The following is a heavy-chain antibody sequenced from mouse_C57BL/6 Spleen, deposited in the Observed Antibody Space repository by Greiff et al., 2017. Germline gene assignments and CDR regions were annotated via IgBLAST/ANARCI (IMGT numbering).Heavy chain of an antibody. CDR1: GFNIKDYY. J-gene: IGHJ2*01. Sequence: EVQLQQSGAELVRPGASVKLSCTASGFNIKDYYMHWVKQRPEQGLEWIGRIDPEDGDTEYAPKFQGKATMTADTSSNTAYLQISSLTSEDTAVYYGTILITTVVATDYWGQGTTLTVSS. CDR3: TILITTVVATDY. D-gene: IGHD1-1*01. CDR2: IDPEDGDT. V-gene: IGHV14-1*01.